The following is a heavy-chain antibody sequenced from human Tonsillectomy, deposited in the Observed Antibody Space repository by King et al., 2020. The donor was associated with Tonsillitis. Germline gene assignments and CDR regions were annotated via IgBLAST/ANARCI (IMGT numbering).Heavy chain of an antibody. J-gene: IGHJ5*02. D-gene: IGHD5-18*01. CDR1: GFTFDDYT. CDR2: ISWDGGNT. V-gene: IGHV3-43*01. Sequence: QLVESGGVVVQPGGSLRLSCAASGFTFDDYTMHWVRQAPGKXLEWVSLISWDGGNTYYADSVKGRFTIXRDNSKNSLYLQMNSLRTEDTALYYCAKAMAVDTAMPFDPLGQGXXXTVSS. CDR3: AKAMAVDTAMPFDP.